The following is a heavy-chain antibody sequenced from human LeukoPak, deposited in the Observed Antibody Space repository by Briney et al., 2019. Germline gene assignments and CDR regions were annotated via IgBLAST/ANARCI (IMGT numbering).Heavy chain of an antibody. CDR3: GRGYSGSWAY. CDR2: INTDGSNT. D-gene: IGHD1-26*01. CDR1: GFTFDSYW. J-gene: IGHJ4*02. Sequence: GGSLRLSCAASGFTFDSYWMHWVRQAPGKGLVWVSHINTDGSNTNYADSVKGRFTTSRDNAKNTLYLQMNSLRVEDTAVYYCGRGYSGSWAYWGQGTLVTVSP. V-gene: IGHV3-74*01.